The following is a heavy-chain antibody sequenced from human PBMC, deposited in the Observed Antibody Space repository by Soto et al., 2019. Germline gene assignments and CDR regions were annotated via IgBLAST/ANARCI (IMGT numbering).Heavy chain of an antibody. Sequence: GGSLRLSCVTSGFTFSRNTMNWARQAPGKGLEWVASITSSGSYVYYADSVKGRFSASRDNAKNSLSLQMDSLRPDDTAIYFCVKDEGIEAMDVWGQGTTVTVS. V-gene: IGHV3-21*01. CDR1: GFTFSRNT. CDR3: VKDEGIEAMDV. J-gene: IGHJ6*02. CDR2: ITSSGSYV. D-gene: IGHD3-3*02.